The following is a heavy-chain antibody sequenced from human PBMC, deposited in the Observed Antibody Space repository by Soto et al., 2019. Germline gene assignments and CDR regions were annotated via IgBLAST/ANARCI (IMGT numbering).Heavy chain of an antibody. CDR3: ARFVRSCSATTCSTRADV. V-gene: IGHV4-61*01. CDR1: GGFVNSDTHS. J-gene: IGHJ6*02. Sequence: QVQLQESGPGLVKPSETLSLTCTVSGGFVNSDTHSWSWIRQTPGKRLEWVGFIYSGGSTKNPSLRSRVTMSVDTSTNQFSLKLRSVIVADTAVYHCARFVRSCSATTCSTRADVWGQGITVTVSS. D-gene: IGHD2-2*01. CDR2: IYSGGST.